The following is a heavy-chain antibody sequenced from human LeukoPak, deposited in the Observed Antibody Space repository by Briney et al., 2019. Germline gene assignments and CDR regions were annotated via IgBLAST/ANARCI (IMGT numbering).Heavy chain of an antibody. J-gene: IGHJ4*02. Sequence: GASVKVSCKASGYTFTSYGISWVRQAPGQGLEWMGWISAYNDNTDYAQKFQGRVTMTTDTSTSTAYMDLRSLRSDDTAMYYCARVGAYCTSTSCFDYWGLGTLVTVSS. CDR3: ARVGAYCTSTSCFDY. CDR2: ISAYNDNT. CDR1: GYTFTSYG. V-gene: IGHV1-18*01. D-gene: IGHD2-2*01.